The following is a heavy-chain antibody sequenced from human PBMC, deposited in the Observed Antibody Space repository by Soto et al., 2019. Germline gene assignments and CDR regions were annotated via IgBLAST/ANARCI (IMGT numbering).Heavy chain of an antibody. D-gene: IGHD2-2*01. CDR3: ALYCSSTSCYAH. V-gene: IGHV1-18*01. CDR2: ISTYNSNR. J-gene: IGHJ1*01. Sequence: GASVKVSCKVSGYTSTTYGVAWVRQAPGQGLECVGWISTYNSNRDYAQKFQGRVTMSTDTSSRTVSMELRSLTSDDTAVYYCALYCSSTSCYAHWG. CDR1: GYTSTTYG.